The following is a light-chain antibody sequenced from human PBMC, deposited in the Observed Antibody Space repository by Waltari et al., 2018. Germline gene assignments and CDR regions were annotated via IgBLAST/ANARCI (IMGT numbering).Light chain of an antibody. V-gene: IGLV2-11*01. J-gene: IGLJ3*02. CDR1: SSDVGGSTY. CDR2: DIN. Sequence: HSALTQPRSASGSPGQSVTISCTGTSSDVGGSTYVSCYQQDPGKAPKLMIDDINKRPSGVPDRFSGSKSGNTASLTISGVQAEDEADYYCCSYVGPNTFWVFGGGTKLTVL. CDR3: CSYVGPNTFWV.